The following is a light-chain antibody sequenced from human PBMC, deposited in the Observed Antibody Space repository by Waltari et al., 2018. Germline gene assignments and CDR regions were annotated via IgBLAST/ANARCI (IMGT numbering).Light chain of an antibody. CDR2: KAS. CDR1: QRINSW. J-gene: IGKJ1*01. Sequence: DIQMTQSPSTPSAAVGDSVPITCRASQRINSWLAWYQQKPGKAPKLLIYKASSLESGVPSRFSGSGSGTEFTLTISSLQPDDFATYYCQQYDTYGTFGQGTKVDIK. V-gene: IGKV1-5*03. CDR3: QQYDTYGT.